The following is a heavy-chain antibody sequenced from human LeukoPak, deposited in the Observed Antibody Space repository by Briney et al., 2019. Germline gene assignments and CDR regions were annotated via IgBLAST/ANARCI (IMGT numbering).Heavy chain of an antibody. J-gene: IGHJ2*01. CDR2: ISVHNGNT. CDR3: ARDRGLNYYDSSGYYSSGSDFDL. CDR1: GYTFINYG. V-gene: IGHV1-18*01. Sequence: GASVKVSCKASGYTFINYGISWVRQAPGQGLEWMGWISVHNGNTNFAQKFQGRVTMTTDTSTNTAYMELRSLRSDDTAVYYCARDRGLNYYDSSGYYSSGSDFDLWGRGTLVTVSS. D-gene: IGHD3-22*01.